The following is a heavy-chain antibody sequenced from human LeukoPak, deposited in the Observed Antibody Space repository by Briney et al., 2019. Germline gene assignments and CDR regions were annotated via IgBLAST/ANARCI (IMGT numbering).Heavy chain of an antibody. CDR2: IRYDGSNK. V-gene: IGHV3-30*02. CDR1: GFAFSSYG. D-gene: IGHD3-10*01. J-gene: IGHJ6*03. CDR3: AKDGLTYGSGSSYYYMDV. Sequence: GGSLRLSCAASGFAFSSYGMHWVRQAPGKGLEWVAFIRYDGSNKYYADSVKGRFTISRDNSKNTLYLQTNSLRAEDTAVYYCAKDGLTYGSGSSYYYMDVWGKGTTVTVSS.